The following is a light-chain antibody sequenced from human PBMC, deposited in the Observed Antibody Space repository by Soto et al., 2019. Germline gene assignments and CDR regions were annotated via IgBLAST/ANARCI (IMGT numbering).Light chain of an antibody. Sequence: DIQMTQSPSTLSSSVGDRVTITCRASQSISSWLAWYQQKPGRAPKLLIYKTSRSQSGVPSTFSGSGSGTEFTLTITSLQPDDFATYFCQQYSSYPYTFGQGTKLEIK. J-gene: IGKJ2*01. CDR2: KTS. V-gene: IGKV1-5*03. CDR3: QQYSSYPYT. CDR1: QSISSW.